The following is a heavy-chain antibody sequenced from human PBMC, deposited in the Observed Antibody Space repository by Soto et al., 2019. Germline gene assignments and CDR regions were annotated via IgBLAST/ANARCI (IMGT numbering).Heavy chain of an antibody. CDR1: GFTFSSYA. V-gene: IGHV3-30-3*01. J-gene: IGHJ4*02. CDR2: ISYDGSNK. CDR3: ARDSGWKYFDY. Sequence: GGSLRLSCAASGFTFSSYAMHWVRQAPGKGLEWVAVISYDGSNKYYADSVKGRFTISRDNSKNTLYLQMNSLRAEDTAVYYCARDSGWKYFDYWGQGTLVTVSS. D-gene: IGHD6-19*01.